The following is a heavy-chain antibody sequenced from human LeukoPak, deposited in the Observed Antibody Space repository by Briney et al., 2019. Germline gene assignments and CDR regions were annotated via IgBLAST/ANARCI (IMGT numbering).Heavy chain of an antibody. CDR2: ISDTGGDT. Sequence: GGSLRLSCAASGFTFSTYGMSWVRQAPGKGLEWVSSISDTGGDTYYADSVKGRFTISRDNSKNTMDLQMNSLRVEDTALYYCAKDLYGSPPPDYWGQGTLVTVSS. J-gene: IGHJ4*02. CDR1: GFTFSTYG. V-gene: IGHV3-23*01. D-gene: IGHD3-10*01. CDR3: AKDLYGSPPPDY.